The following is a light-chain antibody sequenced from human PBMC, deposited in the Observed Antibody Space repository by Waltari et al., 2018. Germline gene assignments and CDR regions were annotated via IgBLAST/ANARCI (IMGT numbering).Light chain of an antibody. Sequence: EIVLTPSPGTLSLSPGERATLSCRASQSVGRSLAWYQQRPGQAPRLLMYGAASRAANIPDRFGGSGSGTDFSLTINRLEPEDFAVYYCQHYLRLPVSFGQGTKVEIK. CDR1: QSVGRS. CDR3: QHYLRLPVS. J-gene: IGKJ1*01. CDR2: GAA. V-gene: IGKV3-20*01.